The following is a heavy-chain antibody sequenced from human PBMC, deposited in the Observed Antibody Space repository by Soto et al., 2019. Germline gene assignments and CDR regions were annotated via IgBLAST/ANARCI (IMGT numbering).Heavy chain of an antibody. D-gene: IGHD3-22*01. V-gene: IGHV4-61*08. Sequence: SETLSLTCAVSGGSISSGGYSWTWIRQPPGKGLEWIGYIYYSGSTNYNPSLKSRVTISVDTSKNQFSLKLSSVTAADTAVYYCARDQYYYDSSGYYYDAFDIWGQGTMVTVSS. CDR3: ARDQYYYDSSGYYYDAFDI. J-gene: IGHJ3*02. CDR1: GGSISSGGYS. CDR2: IYYSGST.